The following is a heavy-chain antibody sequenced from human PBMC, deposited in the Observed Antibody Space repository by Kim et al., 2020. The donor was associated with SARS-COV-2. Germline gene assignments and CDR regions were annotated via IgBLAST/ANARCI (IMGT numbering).Heavy chain of an antibody. CDR3: ARDSYSSSWYYYYGMDV. J-gene: IGHJ6*02. D-gene: IGHD6-13*01. V-gene: IGHV3-30*07. Sequence: VTGRFTISRDNSKNTLYLQMNSLRAEDTAVYYCARDSYSSSWYYYYGMDVWGQGTTVTVSS.